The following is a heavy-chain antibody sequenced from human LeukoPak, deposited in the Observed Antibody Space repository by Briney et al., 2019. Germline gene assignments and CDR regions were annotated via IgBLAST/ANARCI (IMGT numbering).Heavy chain of an antibody. J-gene: IGHJ4*02. CDR2: IYTGDTT. Sequence: GGSLRLSCVASGFTVSSKYMSWVRQAPGKGLEWVAVIYTGDTTYYADSVKGRFTISRDNSKNTLYLQMGGLRVEDTAVYYCAKVGAVAGVDHWGQGTLVPVSS. CDR3: AKVGAVAGVDH. CDR1: GFTVSSKY. D-gene: IGHD6-19*01. V-gene: IGHV3-66*01.